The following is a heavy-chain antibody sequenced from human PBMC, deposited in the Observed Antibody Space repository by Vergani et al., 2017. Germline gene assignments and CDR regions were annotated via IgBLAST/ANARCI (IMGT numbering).Heavy chain of an antibody. CDR2: IIPIFGTA. J-gene: IGHJ4*02. CDR3: ARDGSAYCGGDCYSFDY. D-gene: IGHD2-21*02. Sequence: QVQLVQSGAEVKKPGSSVKVSCKASGGTFSSYAISWVRQAPGQGLEWMGRIIPIFGTANYAQKFQGRVTITADESTSTAYMELSSLRSEDTAVYYCARDGSAYCGGDCYSFDYWGQGTLVTVSS. V-gene: IGHV1-69*13. CDR1: GGTFSSYA.